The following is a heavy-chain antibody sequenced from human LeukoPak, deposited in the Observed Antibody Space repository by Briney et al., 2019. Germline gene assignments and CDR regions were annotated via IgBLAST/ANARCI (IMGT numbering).Heavy chain of an antibody. D-gene: IGHD1-26*01. CDR3: AKDRGSYQGGFDY. J-gene: IGHJ4*02. V-gene: IGHV3-21*01. CDR2: ISSSSSYI. CDR1: GFTFSNYA. Sequence: GGSLRLSCAASGFTFSNYAMNWVRQAPGKGLEWVSSISSSSSYIYYADSVKGRFTISRDNAKNTLYLQMNSLRAEDTAVYYCAKDRGSYQGGFDYWGQGTLVTVSS.